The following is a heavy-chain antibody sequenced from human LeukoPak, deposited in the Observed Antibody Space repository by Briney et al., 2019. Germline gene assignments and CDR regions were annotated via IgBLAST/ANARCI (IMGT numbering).Heavy chain of an antibody. CDR2: INSDGSST. J-gene: IGHJ2*01. Sequence: GGSLRLSCVASGFTFSSHWMHWVRQVPGKGLVWVSRINSDGSSTSYADSVKGRFTISRDNAKNTLYLQMNSLRAEDTAVYYCARDAMVTAFDLWGRGTLVTVSS. D-gene: IGHD2-21*02. CDR1: GFTFSSHW. V-gene: IGHV3-74*01. CDR3: ARDAMVTAFDL.